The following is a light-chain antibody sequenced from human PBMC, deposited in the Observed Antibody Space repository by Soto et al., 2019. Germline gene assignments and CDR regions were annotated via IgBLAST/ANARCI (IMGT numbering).Light chain of an antibody. V-gene: IGKV3-11*01. CDR2: DAS. CDR3: QQRSNWPIT. CDR1: QSVSSY. Sequence: EIVLTQSPATLSLSPGERATLSSRASQSVSSYLAWYQQKPGQAPRLLIYDASNRATGIPARFSGSGSGTDFTLTISSLEPEDFAVYYCQQRSNWPITFGQGTRLEMK. J-gene: IGKJ5*01.